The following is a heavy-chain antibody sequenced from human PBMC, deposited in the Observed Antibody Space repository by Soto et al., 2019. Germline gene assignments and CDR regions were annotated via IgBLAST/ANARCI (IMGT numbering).Heavy chain of an antibody. D-gene: IGHD5-18*01. Sequence: HVELVQSGADVKKPGASVTISCKASGYTFTDYALHWVRQAPGQRLEWMGWMNAGVGNTLYSQKFQGRITITRHTSASTAYMELNSLKSENTAIYYSARDTGYTFGSLNYWGPGTVVTVSS. CDR2: MNAGVGNT. J-gene: IGHJ4*02. CDR1: GYTFTDYA. CDR3: ARDTGYTFGSLNY. V-gene: IGHV1-3*01.